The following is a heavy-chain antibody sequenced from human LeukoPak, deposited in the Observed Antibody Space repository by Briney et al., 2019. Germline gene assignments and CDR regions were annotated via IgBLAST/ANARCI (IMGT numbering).Heavy chain of an antibody. Sequence: PGRSLRLSCAASGFTFSSYGMHWVRQAPGKGLEWVAVIWYDGSNKYYADSVKGRFTISRDNSKNSLYLQMNSLRAEDTAVYYCAREHDYDFWSGYYTSYYYGMDVWGQGTTVTVSS. CDR3: AREHDYDFWSGYYTSYYYGMDV. V-gene: IGHV3-33*01. CDR1: GFTFSSYG. J-gene: IGHJ6*02. CDR2: IWYDGSNK. D-gene: IGHD3-3*01.